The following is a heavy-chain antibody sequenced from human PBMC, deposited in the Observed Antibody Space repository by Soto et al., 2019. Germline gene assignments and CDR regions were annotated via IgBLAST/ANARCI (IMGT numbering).Heavy chain of an antibody. Sequence: LRLSCAASGFTFSSYAMSWVRQAPGKGLEWVSAISGSGGSTYYADSVKGRFTISRDNSKNTLYLQMNSLRAEDTAVYYCAKVMRGSSSWYKNYYYYGMDVWGQGTTVTVSS. J-gene: IGHJ6*02. CDR2: ISGSGGST. CDR3: AKVMRGSSSWYKNYYYYGMDV. D-gene: IGHD6-13*01. CDR1: GFTFSSYA. V-gene: IGHV3-23*01.